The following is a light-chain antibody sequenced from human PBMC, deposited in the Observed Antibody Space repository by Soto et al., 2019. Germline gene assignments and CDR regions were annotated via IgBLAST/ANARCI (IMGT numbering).Light chain of an antibody. CDR2: GAS. J-gene: IGKJ2*01. V-gene: IGKV3-20*01. Sequence: EIVLTQSPGTLSLSPGERATLSCRASQSVSSSYLAWYQQKPGQTPRLLIYGASIRATGIPDRFSGSGSGTNFTLTISRLEPEDFAVYYCQQFENSPYTFGQGTKLDIK. CDR1: QSVSSSY. CDR3: QQFENSPYT.